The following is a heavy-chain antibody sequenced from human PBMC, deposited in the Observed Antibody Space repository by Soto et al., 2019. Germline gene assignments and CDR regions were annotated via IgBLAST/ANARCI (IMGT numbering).Heavy chain of an antibody. V-gene: IGHV1-69*01. D-gene: IGHD6-19*01. CDR3: ARGALGAVADPYYYYGMDV. CDR1: GGTFSSYA. CDR2: IIPIFGTA. Sequence: QVQLVQSGAEVKKPGSSVKVSCKASGGTFSSYAISWVRQAPGQGLEWMGGIIPIFGTANYAQKFQGRVKITADESTSTAYMELSSLRSEDTAVYYCARGALGAVADPYYYYGMDVWGQGTTVTVSS. J-gene: IGHJ6*02.